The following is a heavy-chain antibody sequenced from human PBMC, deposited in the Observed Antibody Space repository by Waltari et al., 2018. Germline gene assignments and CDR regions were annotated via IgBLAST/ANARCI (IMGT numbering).Heavy chain of an antibody. CDR2: IKQDGSEK. CDR1: GFTLSNYW. CDR3: GRGGGDGYRFDC. J-gene: IGHJ4*02. D-gene: IGHD5-12*01. V-gene: IGHV3-7*01. Sequence: EVQLVESGGNLVQPGGSLRLSCVASGFTLSNYWMTWVRQAPGKGLEWVANIKQDGSEKYYLDSVKGRFSISRDNAKNSLYLQMNSLRAGDTAVYYCGRGGGDGYRFDCWGQGALVTVSS.